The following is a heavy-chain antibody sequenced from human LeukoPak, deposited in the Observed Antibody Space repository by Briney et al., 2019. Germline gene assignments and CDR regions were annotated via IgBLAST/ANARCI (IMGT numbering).Heavy chain of an antibody. V-gene: IGHV3-7*01. Sequence: GGSLRLSCETSGFNPRHYWMTWVRQAPGKGLEWVANVKADGRETYYVDSVKGRFTISRDNAKNSLYLQMNSLRADDTAVYYCVRDFHWAFDHWGQGTLVTVAS. CDR1: GFNPRHYW. D-gene: IGHD7-27*01. J-gene: IGHJ4*02. CDR3: VRDFHWAFDH. CDR2: VKADGRET.